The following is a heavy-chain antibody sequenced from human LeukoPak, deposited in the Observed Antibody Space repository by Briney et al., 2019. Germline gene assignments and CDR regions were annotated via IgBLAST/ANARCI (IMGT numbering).Heavy chain of an antibody. V-gene: IGHV4-59*01. CDR2: IYYSGST. J-gene: IGHJ3*02. CDR1: VGSISSYY. CDR3: ARVARTHSIVATVYDAFDI. D-gene: IGHD5-12*01. Sequence: SETLSLTCTVSVGSISSYYWSWIRQPPGKGLEWIGYIYYSGSTNYNPSLKSRVTISVDTSKNQFSLKLSSVTAADTAVYYCARVARTHSIVATVYDAFDIWGQGTMVTVSS.